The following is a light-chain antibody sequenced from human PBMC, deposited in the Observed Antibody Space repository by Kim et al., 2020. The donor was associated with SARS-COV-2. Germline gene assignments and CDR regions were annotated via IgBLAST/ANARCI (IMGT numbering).Light chain of an antibody. CDR1: SLRSYY. CDR2: GKN. CDR3: NSRDSSGNHVV. V-gene: IGLV3-19*01. J-gene: IGLJ2*01. Sequence: ALGKTVRITCQGDSLRSYYASWYQQKPGQAPVLVIYGKNNRPSGIPDRFSGSSSGNTASLTITGAQAEDEADYYCNSRDSSGNHVVFGEGTQLTVL.